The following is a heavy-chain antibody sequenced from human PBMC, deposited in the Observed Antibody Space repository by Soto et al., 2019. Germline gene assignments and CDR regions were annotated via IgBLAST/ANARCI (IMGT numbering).Heavy chain of an antibody. CDR2: INSDGSST. Sequence: PGGSLRLSCAASGFTFSSYWMHWVRQAPGKGLVWVSRINSDGSSTSYADSVKGRFTISRDNAKNTLYLQMSSLRAEDTAVYYCARGIIPLSPAAPYYYYGMDVWGQGTTVTVS. V-gene: IGHV3-74*01. J-gene: IGHJ6*02. CDR1: GFTFSSYW. D-gene: IGHD2-2*01. CDR3: ARGIIPLSPAAPYYYYGMDV.